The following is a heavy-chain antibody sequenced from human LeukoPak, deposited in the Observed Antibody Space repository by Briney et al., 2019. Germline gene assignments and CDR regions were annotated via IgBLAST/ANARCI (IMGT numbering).Heavy chain of an antibody. J-gene: IGHJ4*02. CDR3: ARGNYYGSGSYDY. CDR1: GFTVSSNY. D-gene: IGHD3-10*01. V-gene: IGHV3-53*01. CDR2: IYSGGST. Sequence: GGSLRLSCAASGFTVSSNYMSWVRQAPGKGLEWVSVIYSGGSTYYADSVKGRFTISRDNSKNTLYLQMNSLRAEDTAVNYCARGNYYGSGSYDYWGQGTLVTVSS.